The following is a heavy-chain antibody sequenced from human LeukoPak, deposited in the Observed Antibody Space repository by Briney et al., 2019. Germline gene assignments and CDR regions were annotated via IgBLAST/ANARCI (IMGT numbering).Heavy chain of an antibody. CDR1: GYTLTELS. J-gene: IGHJ4*02. CDR3: ARGHGEWLAFDY. D-gene: IGHD3-3*01. Sequence: ASVKVSCNVSGYTLTELSMHWVRQAPGKGLEWMGGFDPEDGETIYAQKFQGRVTMTEDTSTDTAYMELSSLRSEDTAVYYCARGHGEWLAFDYWGQGTLVTVSS. V-gene: IGHV1-24*01. CDR2: FDPEDGET.